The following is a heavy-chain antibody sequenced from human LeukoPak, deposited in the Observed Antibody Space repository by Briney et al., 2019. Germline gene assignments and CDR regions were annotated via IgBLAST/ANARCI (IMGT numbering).Heavy chain of an antibody. J-gene: IGHJ5*02. CDR2: IYTSGST. CDR1: GGSISSYY. Sequence: SETLSLTCTVSGGSISSYYWSWIRQPAGKGLEWIGRIYTSGSTNYNPSLKSRVTISVDTSKNQFSLKLSSVTAADTAVYYCARPVYYYDSSGYRNWFDPWGQGTLVTVSS. D-gene: IGHD3-22*01. V-gene: IGHV4-4*07. CDR3: ARPVYYYDSSGYRNWFDP.